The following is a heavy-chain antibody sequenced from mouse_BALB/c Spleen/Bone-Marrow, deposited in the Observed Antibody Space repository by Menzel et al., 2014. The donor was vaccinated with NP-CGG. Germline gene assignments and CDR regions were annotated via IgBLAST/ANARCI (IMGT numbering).Heavy chain of an antibody. D-gene: IGHD1-1*02. J-gene: IGHJ4*01. CDR3: ARYGSYVGGTMDY. CDR2: VHPNNGGT. V-gene: IGHV1-26*01. CDR1: GYPFSGYY. Sequence: VQLKESGPDLVKPGASVKISCKASGYPFSGYYMHWVKQSHGKSLEWIGRVHPNNGGTSYNQKFKGKAILNVDMSSSTAYMEARSLTSEDSAVYYCARYGSYVGGTMDYWGQGTSATVSS.